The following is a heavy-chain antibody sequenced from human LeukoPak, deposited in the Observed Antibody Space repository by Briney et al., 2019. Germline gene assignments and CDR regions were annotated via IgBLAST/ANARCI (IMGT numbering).Heavy chain of an antibody. CDR1: GFTFDDYA. V-gene: IGHV3-9*01. D-gene: IGHD6-13*01. CDR2: ISWNSGSI. Sequence: QPGRSLRLSCAASGFTFDDYAMHWVRQAPGKGLEWVSGISWNSGSIGYADSVKGRFTISRHNAKKSLYLQMNSLRAEDTASYYCANSKGIAAAFDYWGQGTLVTVSS. CDR3: ANSKGIAAAFDY. J-gene: IGHJ4*02.